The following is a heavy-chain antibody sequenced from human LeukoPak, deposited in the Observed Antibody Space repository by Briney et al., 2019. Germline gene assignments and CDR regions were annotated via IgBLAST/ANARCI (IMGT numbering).Heavy chain of an antibody. CDR1: GYTFTSYD. J-gene: IGHJ4*02. D-gene: IGHD1-1*01. CDR3: ASTDSDWNHEITF. CDR2: LNPSSGDT. V-gene: IGHV1-2*02. Sequence: ASVKVSCKASGYTFTSYDINWVRQAPGQGLQWMGWLNPSSGDTKYAQNFQGRVTMTRDTSITTAYMQLNSLRSADTAVYFCASTDSDWNHEITFWGQGTLVTVSS.